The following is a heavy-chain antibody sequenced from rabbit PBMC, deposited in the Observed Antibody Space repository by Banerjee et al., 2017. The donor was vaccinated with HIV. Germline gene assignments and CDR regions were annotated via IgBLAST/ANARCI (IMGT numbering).Heavy chain of an antibody. CDR2: IYASSSGST. D-gene: IGHD2-1*01. CDR3: ARDGGGGNDDYHL. Sequence: QEQLEESGGDLVKPEGSLTLTCTASGFSFSSRYWICWVRQAPGKGLEWIACIYASSSGSTYYASWAKGRFTISKTSSTTVTLQMTRLTAADTATYFCARDGGGGNDDYHLWGPGTLVTVS. J-gene: IGHJ4*01. CDR1: GFSFSSRYW. V-gene: IGHV1S45*01.